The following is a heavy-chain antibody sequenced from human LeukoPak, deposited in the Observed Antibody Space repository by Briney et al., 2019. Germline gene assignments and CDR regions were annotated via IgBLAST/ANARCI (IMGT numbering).Heavy chain of an antibody. Sequence: PGGSLRLSCVVSEFTFSSYWMSWVRRAPGKGLEWVANIKQDGSERYYVDSVKGRFTISRDNARNSLYLQMNRLRVEDTAVHYCARITWELLGVGHYFDYWGQGTLVTVSS. CDR3: ARITWELLGVGHYFDY. CDR1: EFTFSSYW. D-gene: IGHD1-26*01. J-gene: IGHJ4*02. V-gene: IGHV3-7*01. CDR2: IKQDGSER.